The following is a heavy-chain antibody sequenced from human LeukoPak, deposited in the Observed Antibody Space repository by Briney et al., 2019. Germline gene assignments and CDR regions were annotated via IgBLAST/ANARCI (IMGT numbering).Heavy chain of an antibody. CDR2: INDSGGT. D-gene: IGHD2-2*01. CDR3: ARGGRGVPAARRFKPGNWLDP. J-gene: IGHJ5*02. CDR1: GGSFSGYH. V-gene: IGHV4-34*01. Sequence: PSETLSLTCAVYGGSFSGYHWSWIRQPPGKGLGWIGEINDSGGTNYNLSLKSRVTISADTSRNQFSLRLSSVTAADTALYYCARGGRGVPAARRFKPGNWLDPWGQGTLVTVSS.